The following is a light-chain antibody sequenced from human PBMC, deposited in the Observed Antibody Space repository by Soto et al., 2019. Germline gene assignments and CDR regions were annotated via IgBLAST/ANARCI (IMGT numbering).Light chain of an antibody. V-gene: IGLV8-61*01. CDR2: RTN. J-gene: IGLJ3*02. Sequence: QAVVTQEPSFSVSPGRTVTLTCALSSGSVSTNNYPSWCQQTPGQPPRTLIFRTNTRSSGVPDRFSGSILGSKAALTITGAQADDESDYYCVLYMGRGIWVFGGGTKVTV. CDR1: SGSVSTNNY. CDR3: VLYMGRGIWV.